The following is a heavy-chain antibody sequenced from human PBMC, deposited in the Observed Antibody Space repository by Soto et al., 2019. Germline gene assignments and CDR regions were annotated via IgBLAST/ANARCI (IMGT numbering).Heavy chain of an antibody. Sequence: PSETLSLTCTVSGGSVSSGSYYWSWIRQPPGKGLEWIGYIYYSGSTNYNPSLKSRVTISVDTSKNQFSLKLSSVTAADTAVYYCARDQRGYSFHGDQYFDYWGQGTLVTVSS. CDR1: GGSVSSGSYY. CDR2: IYYSGST. V-gene: IGHV4-61*01. J-gene: IGHJ4*02. D-gene: IGHD5-18*01. CDR3: ARDQRGYSFHGDQYFDY.